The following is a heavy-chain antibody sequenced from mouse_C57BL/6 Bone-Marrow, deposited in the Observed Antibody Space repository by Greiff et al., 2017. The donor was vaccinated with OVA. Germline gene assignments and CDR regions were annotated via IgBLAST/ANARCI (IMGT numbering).Heavy chain of an antibody. CDR1: GFTFSDFY. J-gene: IGHJ4*01. CDR2: ISNGGGST. V-gene: IGHV5-12*01. Sequence: EVMLVESGGGLVQPGGSLKLSCAASGFTFSDFYMYWIRQTPEKRLEWVAYISNGGGSTYYPDTVKGRFTIPRDNAKNTLYLQMSRLKSEDTAMYYCGRLDAMDYWGQGNSVTVSS. CDR3: GRLDAMDY.